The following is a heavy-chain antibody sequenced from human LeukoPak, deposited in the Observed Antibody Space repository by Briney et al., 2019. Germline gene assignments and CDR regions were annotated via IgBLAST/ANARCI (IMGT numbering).Heavy chain of an antibody. Sequence: GASXKVSCKASGYTFTGYYMHWVRQAPGQGREWMGWINPNSGGTNYAQKFQGRVTMTRDTSISKDYMEMSRLRSDDTAVYYCARGEGYCSGGSCYIFDYWGQGTLVTVSS. CDR2: INPNSGGT. CDR3: ARGEGYCSGGSCYIFDY. V-gene: IGHV1-2*02. CDR1: GYTFTGYY. J-gene: IGHJ4*02. D-gene: IGHD2-15*01.